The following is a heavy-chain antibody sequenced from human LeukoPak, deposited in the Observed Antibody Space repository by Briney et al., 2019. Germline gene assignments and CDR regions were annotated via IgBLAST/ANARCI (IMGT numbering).Heavy chain of an antibody. V-gene: IGHV1-69*05. Sequence: SVKVSCKASGGTFSSYAISWVRQAPGQGLGWMGGIIPIFGTANYAQKFQGRVTITTDESTSTAYMELSSLRSEDTAVYYCARDHGYCSSTSCYPYYWGQGTLVTVSS. J-gene: IGHJ4*02. CDR1: GGTFSSYA. CDR3: ARDHGYCSSTSCYPYY. D-gene: IGHD2-2*01. CDR2: IIPIFGTA.